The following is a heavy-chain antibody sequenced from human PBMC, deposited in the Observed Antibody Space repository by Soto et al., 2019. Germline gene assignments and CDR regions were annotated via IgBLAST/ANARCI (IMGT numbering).Heavy chain of an antibody. J-gene: IGHJ5*02. V-gene: IGHV4-31*03. CDR3: ARVGRILHWFDP. CDR2: IYYSGGT. D-gene: IGHD2-15*01. CDR1: GGSISSCGYY. Sequence: SETLSHTCTVSGGSISSCGYYCSWIRQHPGKGLEWIGYIYYSGGTYYNPSLKSRVTISVDTSKNQFSLKLSSVTAADTAVYYCARVGRILHWFDPWGQGTLVTVSS.